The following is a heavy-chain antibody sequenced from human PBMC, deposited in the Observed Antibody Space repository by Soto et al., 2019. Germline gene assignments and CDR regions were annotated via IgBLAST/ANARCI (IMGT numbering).Heavy chain of an antibody. J-gene: IGHJ4*02. CDR1: GFTVSVNY. Sequence: EVQLVESGGGLVQPGESLRLFCAVSGFTVSVNYMTWVRQAPGKGLEWVSGIYSDGSTSYGDSVKGRFTISRDNSKDTLYLLMNSLRVDDTAVYYCARDRGYNYLDYWGQGTLVTVSS. V-gene: IGHV3-66*01. D-gene: IGHD6-25*01. CDR3: ARDRGYNYLDY. CDR2: IYSDGST.